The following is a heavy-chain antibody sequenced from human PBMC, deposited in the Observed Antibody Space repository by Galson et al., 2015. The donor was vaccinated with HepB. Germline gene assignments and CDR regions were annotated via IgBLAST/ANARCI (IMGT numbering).Heavy chain of an antibody. CDR1: GGSISSSSYY. Sequence: ETLSLTCTVSGGSISSSSYYWGWIRQPPGKGLEWIGSIYYSGSTYYNPSLKSRVTISVDTSKNQFSLKLSSVTAADTAVYYCARGTGGTSGAFGYWGQGTLVTVSS. CDR3: ARGTGGTSGAFGY. D-gene: IGHD2-8*02. J-gene: IGHJ4*02. V-gene: IGHV4-39*01. CDR2: IYYSGST.